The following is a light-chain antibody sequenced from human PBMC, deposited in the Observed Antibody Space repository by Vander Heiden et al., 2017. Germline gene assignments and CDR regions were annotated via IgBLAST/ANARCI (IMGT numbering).Light chain of an antibody. CDR3: QKYNSVPRGVT. V-gene: IGKV1-27*01. J-gene: IGKJ3*01. CDR2: AAS. Sequence: DIQTTQSPSSLSASVGDRVTITCRASQGISNYLAWYQQKPGKVPKLLIYAASTLQSGVPSRFSGSGSGTDFTLTISSLRPEDVATYYCQKYNSVPRGVTFGPGTKVDIK. CDR1: QGISNY.